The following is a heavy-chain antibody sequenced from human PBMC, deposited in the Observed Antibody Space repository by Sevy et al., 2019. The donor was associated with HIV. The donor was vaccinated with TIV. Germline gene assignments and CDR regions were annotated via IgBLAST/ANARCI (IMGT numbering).Heavy chain of an antibody. D-gene: IGHD1-1*01. J-gene: IGHJ5*01. Sequence: SETLSLTCSVSSDSISGHYWSWIRQPPGKGLEWIGYVYFNGNTNYNPSLRGRVSLSIDTSRKQFSLRLSSVTAADTAVYYCARGPDWDWNFDSWGQGTLVTVSS. V-gene: IGHV4-4*09. CDR2: VYFNGNT. CDR3: ARGPDWDWNFDS. CDR1: SDSISGHY.